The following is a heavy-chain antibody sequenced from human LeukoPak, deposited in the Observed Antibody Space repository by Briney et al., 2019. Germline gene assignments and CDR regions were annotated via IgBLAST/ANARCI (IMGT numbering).Heavy chain of an antibody. Sequence: SGPTLVKPTQPLTLTFTFSGFSLTTSGVGVGWIRQPPGKALEWLALIYWDDDKRYSPSLMNRLTVTKGTSENQVVLTMTNMDPVDTATYYCAHRCTNYFFDYWGQGTLVTVSS. CDR3: AHRCTNYFFDY. D-gene: IGHD2-2*01. CDR2: IYWDDDK. CDR1: GFSLTTSGVG. V-gene: IGHV2-5*02. J-gene: IGHJ4*02.